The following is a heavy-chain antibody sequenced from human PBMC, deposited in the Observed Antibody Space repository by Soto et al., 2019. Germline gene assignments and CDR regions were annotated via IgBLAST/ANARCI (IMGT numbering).Heavy chain of an antibody. J-gene: IGHJ4*02. CDR2: IYHSGST. V-gene: IGHV4-30-2*01. D-gene: IGHD3-22*01. CDR3: ARGLYDSSGYYYFDY. CDR1: GGSIRSGGYS. Sequence: SETLSLTCAVSGGSIRSGGYSWSWIRQPPGKGLEWIGYIYHSGSTYYNPSLKSRVTISVDRSKNQFSLKLSSVTAADTAVYYCARGLYDSSGYYYFDYWGQGTLVTVSS.